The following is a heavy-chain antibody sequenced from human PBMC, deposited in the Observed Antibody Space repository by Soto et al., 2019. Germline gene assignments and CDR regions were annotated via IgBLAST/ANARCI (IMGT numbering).Heavy chain of an antibody. V-gene: IGHV3-30-3*01. CDR2: ISYDGNKK. CDR1: GFPFSAEA. J-gene: IGHJ4*02. Sequence: QVQLVESGGGVVQPGNSLRLSCAGSGFPFSAEAMHWVRQAPGKGLEWVAAISYDGNKKNHADSVKGRITVSRDNSKNSLYLQIYSLSPEDTAVYYCARDYSSGWCLDYWGQGSVVTVSS. D-gene: IGHD6-13*01. CDR3: ARDYSSGWCLDY.